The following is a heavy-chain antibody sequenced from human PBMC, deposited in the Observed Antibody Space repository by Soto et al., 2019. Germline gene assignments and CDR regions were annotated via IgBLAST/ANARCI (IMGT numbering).Heavy chain of an antibody. CDR3: AKATATGGGAFDI. CDR2: ILVGGST. J-gene: IGHJ3*02. D-gene: IGHD2-8*02. Sequence: GGPLRLSCAASGFTCSSYDRSWVSKAPGKGLEWVSTILVGGSTHYQDSVKGRFTISRDNSKNTVFLQMNSLTAGDTAVYYCAKATATGGGAFDIRGQGTMVTVSS. CDR1: GFTCSSYD. V-gene: IGHV3-23*01.